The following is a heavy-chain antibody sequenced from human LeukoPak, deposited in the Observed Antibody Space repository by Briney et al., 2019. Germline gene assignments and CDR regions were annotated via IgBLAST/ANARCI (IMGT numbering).Heavy chain of an antibody. Sequence: SETLSLTCTVSGGSISSGVYYWSWIRQHPGEGLEWLGYIPYSGATYSNPSLKSPVTISLDTSKNQFSLSLGSVTAADTAVYYCTRKGNNAFDIWGQGTMVTVSS. CDR2: IPYSGAT. CDR3: TRKGNNAFDI. CDR1: GGSISSGVYY. V-gene: IGHV4-31*01. J-gene: IGHJ3*02.